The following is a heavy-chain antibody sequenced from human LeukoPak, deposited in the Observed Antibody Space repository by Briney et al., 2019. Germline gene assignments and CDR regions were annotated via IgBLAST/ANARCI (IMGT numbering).Heavy chain of an antibody. Sequence: GGSLRLSCAASGFTFSSYGMHWVRQAPGKGLEWVAVIWYDGSNKYYADSVKGRFTISRDNSKNTLYLQMNSLRAEDTAVYYCARSPYYYGSGKDVWGQGTTVIVSS. CDR2: IWYDGSNK. CDR3: ARSPYYYGSGKDV. D-gene: IGHD3-10*01. V-gene: IGHV3-33*01. J-gene: IGHJ6*02. CDR1: GFTFSSYG.